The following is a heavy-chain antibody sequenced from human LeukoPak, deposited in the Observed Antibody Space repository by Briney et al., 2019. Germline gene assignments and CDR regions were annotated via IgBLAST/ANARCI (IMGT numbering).Heavy chain of an antibody. CDR1: GFTFSSYG. D-gene: IGHD2-21*02. V-gene: IGHV3-30*03. CDR3: ATQHLAYCGGDCSIDY. Sequence: GGSLRLSCAASGFTFSSYGMPWVRQAPGKGLEWVAVISYDGSNKYYADSVKGRFTISRDNSKNTLYLQMNSLRAEDTAVYYCATQHLAYCGGDCSIDYWGQGTLVTVSS. J-gene: IGHJ4*02. CDR2: ISYDGSNK.